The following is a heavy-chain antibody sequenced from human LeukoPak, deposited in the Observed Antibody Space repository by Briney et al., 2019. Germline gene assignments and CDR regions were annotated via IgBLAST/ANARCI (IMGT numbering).Heavy chain of an antibody. CDR3: ARPNKVGNDFDY. CDR2: IIPILGIA. J-gene: IGHJ4*02. CDR1: GGTFSSYA. D-gene: IGHD1-26*01. Sequence: SVTVSCTASGGTFSSYAISWVRQAPGQGLEWMGRIIPILGIANYAQTFQGRVTITADKSTSTAYMELSSLRSEETAVYYCARPNKVGNDFDYWGQGTLVTVSS. V-gene: IGHV1-69*04.